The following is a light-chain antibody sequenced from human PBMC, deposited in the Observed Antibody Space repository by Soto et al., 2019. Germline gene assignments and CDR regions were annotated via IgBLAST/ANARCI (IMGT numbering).Light chain of an antibody. CDR2: AAS. CDR1: RGISNW. V-gene: IGKV1-12*02. CDR3: QQANSFPFT. J-gene: IGKJ3*01. Sequence: DIQMTQSPSSVSASVGDSVTITCRASRGISNWLAWYQQKPGKAPKLLIYAASSLHSGVPARFTDSGFGTDFTLTISSLQPEDFATYDSQQANSFPFTFGPGTKVDI.